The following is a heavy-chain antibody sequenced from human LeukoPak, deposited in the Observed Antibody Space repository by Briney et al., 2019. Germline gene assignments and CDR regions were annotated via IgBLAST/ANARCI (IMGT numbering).Heavy chain of an antibody. D-gene: IGHD3-10*01. CDR2: APHDGNSP. J-gene: IGHJ3*02. CDR3: ATVLLWFGELDSAFDM. V-gene: IGHV3-30*03. CDR1: GFRFSSHH. Sequence: PGGSLRLSCAASGFRFSSHHMHWVRQSPSNGLEWVAVAPHDGNSPIYAASVNGRFTISRDNSRDTLFLHMDSLRAEDMAVYYCATVLLWFGELDSAFDMWGQGTMVTVSS.